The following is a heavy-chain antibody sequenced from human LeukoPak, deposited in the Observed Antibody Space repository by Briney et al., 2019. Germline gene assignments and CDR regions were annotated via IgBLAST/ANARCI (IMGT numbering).Heavy chain of an antibody. Sequence: GGSLRLSCAASGFTVSSNYMSWVRQAPGKGLEWVSGMSGSGVNTDYADSVKGRFTIPRDNSKNTLYLQMNSLRAEDTAVYYCARRAGAYSHPYDYWGQGTLVTVSS. CDR3: ARRAGAYSHPYDY. CDR1: GFTVSSNY. J-gene: IGHJ4*02. V-gene: IGHV3-53*01. D-gene: IGHD4/OR15-4a*01. CDR2: MSGSGVNT.